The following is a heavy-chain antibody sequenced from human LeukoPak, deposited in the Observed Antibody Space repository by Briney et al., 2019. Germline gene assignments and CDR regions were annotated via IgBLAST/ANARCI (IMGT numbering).Heavy chain of an antibody. Sequence: SETLSLTCTVSGASMSGQHWSWIRQAPGKGLEWIAWIHYDGRTNYNPSLKSRLSLSVDTSTNQFSLSLNSVTAADTAVYFCARHLNGGTHPLNNWGPGIRVIVSP. D-gene: IGHD2-8*01. CDR1: GASMSGQH. J-gene: IGHJ4*02. CDR2: IHYDGRT. V-gene: IGHV4-59*08. CDR3: ARHLNGGTHPLNN.